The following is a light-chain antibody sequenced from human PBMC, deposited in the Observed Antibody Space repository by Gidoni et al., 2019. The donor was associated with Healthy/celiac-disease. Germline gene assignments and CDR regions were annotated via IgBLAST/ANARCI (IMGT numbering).Light chain of an antibody. CDR3: QQYNNWPRGT. V-gene: IGKV3-15*01. J-gene: IGKJ4*01. CDR1: QSVSSN. CDR2: GAS. Sequence: EIVMTQSPATLSASPGERATLSCSASQSVSSNLAWYQQKPGQAPRLLIYGASTRATGIPARFSGSGSGTEFTLTISSLQSEDCAVYYCQQYNNWPRGTFGGGTKVEIK.